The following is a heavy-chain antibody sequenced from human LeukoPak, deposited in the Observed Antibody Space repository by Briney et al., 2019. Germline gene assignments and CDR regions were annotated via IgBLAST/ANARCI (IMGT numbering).Heavy chain of an antibody. CDR3: ARADYGDYEAPHPPYY. CDR2: IYYSGST. D-gene: IGHD4-17*01. V-gene: IGHV4-30-4*08. J-gene: IGHJ4*02. Sequence: PSQTLSLTCTVSGGSISSGDYYWSWIRQPPGKGLEWIGYIYYSGSTYYNPSLKSRVTISVDTSKNQFSLKLSSVTAADTAVYYCARADYGDYEAPHPPYYWGQGTLVTVSS. CDR1: GGSISSGDYY.